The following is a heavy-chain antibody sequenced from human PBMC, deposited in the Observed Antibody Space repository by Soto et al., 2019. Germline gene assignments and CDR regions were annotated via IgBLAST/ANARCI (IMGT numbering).Heavy chain of an antibody. CDR2: INHRGST. D-gene: IGHD6-6*01. Sequence: TLSLTCAVSGGSIVSDKWWSWVRQSPGKGLEWLGEINHRGSTIYNPSLKSRVTISVDTSRNQFYLKVKSVTAADTAVYYCARGGSSELWGQGTLVTVS. CDR1: GGSIVSDKW. CDR3: ARGGSSEL. J-gene: IGHJ4*02. V-gene: IGHV4-4*02.